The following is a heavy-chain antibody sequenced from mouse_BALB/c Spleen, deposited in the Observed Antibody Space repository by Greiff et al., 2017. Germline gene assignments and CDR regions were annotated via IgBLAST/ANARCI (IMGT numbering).Heavy chain of an antibody. D-gene: IGHD2-1*01. Sequence: EVKLMESGGGLVKPGGSLKLSCAASGFTFSDYYMYWVRQTPEKRLEWVATISDGGSYTYYPDSVKGRFTISRDNAKNNLYLQMSSLKSEDTAMYYCARDHSGNYGWYFDVWGAGTTVTVSS. J-gene: IGHJ1*01. CDR3: ARDHSGNYGWYFDV. CDR1: GFTFSDYY. V-gene: IGHV5-4*02. CDR2: ISDGGSYT.